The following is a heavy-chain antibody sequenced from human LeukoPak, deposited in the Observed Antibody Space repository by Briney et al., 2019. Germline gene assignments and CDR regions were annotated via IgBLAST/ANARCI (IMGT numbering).Heavy chain of an antibody. D-gene: IGHD2-2*01. CDR3: ARGDRFAVPAAKYYYYMDV. J-gene: IGHJ6*03. CDR2: IIPIFGTA. CDR1: GGTFSSYA. Sequence: SVKVSCKASGGTFSSYAISWVRQAPGQGLEWMGGIIPIFGTANYAQKFQGRVTITADESTSTAYMELSSLRSEDTAVYYCARGDRFAVPAAKYYYYMDVWGKGTTVTVSS. V-gene: IGHV1-69*13.